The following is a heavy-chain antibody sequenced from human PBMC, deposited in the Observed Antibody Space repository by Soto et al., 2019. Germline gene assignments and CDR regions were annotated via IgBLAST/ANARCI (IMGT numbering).Heavy chain of an antibody. CDR1: GYTFTGYY. D-gene: IGHD3-3*01. CDR2: SNPNSGGT. Sequence: ASVKVSCKASGYTFTGYYMHWVRQAPGQGLEWMGWSNPNSGGTNYAQKFQGRVTMTRDTSISTAYMELSRLRSDDTAVYYCAASVLRFLEWFLPETDYYYYGMDVWGQGTTVTVSS. V-gene: IGHV1-2*02. CDR3: AASVLRFLEWFLPETDYYYYGMDV. J-gene: IGHJ6*02.